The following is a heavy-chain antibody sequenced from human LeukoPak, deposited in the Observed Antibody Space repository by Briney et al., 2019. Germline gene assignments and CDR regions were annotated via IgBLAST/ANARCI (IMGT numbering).Heavy chain of an antibody. CDR1: GGSISSSSYY. CDR2: IYYSGST. J-gene: IGHJ4*02. CDR3: ARGYCSGGSCYSDY. D-gene: IGHD2-15*01. Sequence: SETLSLTCTVSGGSISSSSYYWGWIRQPPGKGLEWIGSIYYSGSTNYNPSLKSRVTISVDTSKNQFSLKLSSVTAADTAVYYCARGYCSGGSCYSDYWGQGTLVTVSS. V-gene: IGHV4-39*07.